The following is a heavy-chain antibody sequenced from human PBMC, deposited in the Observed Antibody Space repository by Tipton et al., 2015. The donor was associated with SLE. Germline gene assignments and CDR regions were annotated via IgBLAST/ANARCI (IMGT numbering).Heavy chain of an antibody. CDR1: GGSISSYS. Sequence: TLSLTCTVSGGSISSYSWSWIRQPPGARLEWIGYIYHSGSTNYNASLKSRVRMSIDMSKNQFSLKLSSVTAADTAVYFCARTPGSGWQYYFDYWGQGTLVTVSS. CDR2: IYHSGST. V-gene: IGHV4-59*01. D-gene: IGHD6-19*01. J-gene: IGHJ4*02. CDR3: ARTPGSGWQYYFDY.